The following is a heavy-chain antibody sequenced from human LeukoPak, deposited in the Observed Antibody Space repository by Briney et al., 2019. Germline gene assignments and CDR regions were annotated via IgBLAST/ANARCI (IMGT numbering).Heavy chain of an antibody. CDR2: LNGDGGTT. J-gene: IGHJ6*02. Sequence: GGSLRLSCTASGFTFSNYWMHWVRQAPGKGLVWVSRLNGDGGTTRYADSVKGRFTISRDNAKNTLYLQMNSLRAEDTAVYYCARDAVDTANAVWGQGTTVTVSS. V-gene: IGHV3-74*01. D-gene: IGHD5-18*01. CDR1: GFTFSNYW. CDR3: ARDAVDTANAV.